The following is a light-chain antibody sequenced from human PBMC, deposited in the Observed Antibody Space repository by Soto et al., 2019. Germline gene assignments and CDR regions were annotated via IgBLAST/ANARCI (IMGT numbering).Light chain of an antibody. CDR3: QHSYTVPIA. CDR1: QGISSW. Sequence: DIQMTQSPASGSASVGDRITITCRASQGISSWLAWYQQKPGKAPKXLIYAASSLQSGVPSRFTGSGSGTELTITISSLQPEDFATYYCQHSYTVPIAFAQGTRLEIK. CDR2: AAS. V-gene: IGKV1-12*01. J-gene: IGKJ5*01.